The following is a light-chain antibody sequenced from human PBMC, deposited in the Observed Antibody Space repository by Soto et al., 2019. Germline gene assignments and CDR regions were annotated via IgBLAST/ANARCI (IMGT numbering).Light chain of an antibody. CDR1: LSVNTW. CDR2: KAS. CDR3: QQYNSFPPA. J-gene: IGKJ1*01. V-gene: IGKV1-5*03. Sequence: DIPMTQSPSTLSASVGDRVTITCRASLSVNTWLAWYQQKPGKAPKLLIYKASNLEGGVPLRFSGSGSGTEFTLTIGSLQPDDFATYYCQQYNSFPPAFGQGTKVEI.